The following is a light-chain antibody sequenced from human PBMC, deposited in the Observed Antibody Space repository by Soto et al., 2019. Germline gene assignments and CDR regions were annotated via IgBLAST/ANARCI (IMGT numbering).Light chain of an antibody. V-gene: IGKV1-5*03. CDR1: HSISSW. CDR2: KAS. J-gene: IGKJ1*01. Sequence: DIQKTQSPSTLSASVGDRVTITCRASHSISSWLAWYQQKPGKAPKLLIYKASNLERGVPSRFSGSGSGTEFTLTISSLQPDDFATYYCQQYNSYWTFGQGTKVEIK. CDR3: QQYNSYWT.